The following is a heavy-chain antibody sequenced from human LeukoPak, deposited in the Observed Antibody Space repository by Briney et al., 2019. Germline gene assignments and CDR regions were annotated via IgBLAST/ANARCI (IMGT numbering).Heavy chain of an antibody. CDR1: GGSISSYY. CDR2: IYYSGST. CDR3: ARYYDVLTGHYTFDY. J-gene: IGHJ4*02. Sequence: PSETLSLTCSVSGGSISSYYWGWIRQPPGKGLEWIGSIYYSGSTYYNPSLKSRVTISVDTSKNQFSLKLSSVTAADTAVYYCARYYDVLTGHYTFDYWGQGTLVTVSS. D-gene: IGHD3-9*01. V-gene: IGHV4-39*01.